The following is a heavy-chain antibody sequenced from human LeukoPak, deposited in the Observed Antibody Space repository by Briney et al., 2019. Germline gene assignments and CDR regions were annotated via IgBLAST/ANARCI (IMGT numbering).Heavy chain of an antibody. CDR2: ISYDGSNK. J-gene: IGHJ4*02. Sequence: GGSLRLSCAASGFTFSSYAMHWVRQAPGKGLEWVAVISYDGSNKYYADSVKGRFTISRDNSKNTLYLQMNSLRAEDTAVYYCARDPREGATIIGFDYWGQGTLVTVSS. CDR1: GFTFSSYA. V-gene: IGHV3-30-3*01. D-gene: IGHD1-26*01. CDR3: ARDPREGATIIGFDY.